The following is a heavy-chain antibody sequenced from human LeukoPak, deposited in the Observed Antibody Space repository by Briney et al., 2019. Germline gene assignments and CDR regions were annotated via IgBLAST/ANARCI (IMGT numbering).Heavy chain of an antibody. CDR3: ASLLFGGYNYFDY. CDR2: IYYSGGT. CDR1: GGSISSSSYY. D-gene: IGHD5-12*01. J-gene: IGHJ4*02. Sequence: SETLSLTCTVSGGSISSSSYYWGWIRQPPGKGLEWIGSIYYSGGTYYNPSLKSRVTISVDTSKNQFSLKLSSVTAADTAVYYCASLLFGGYNYFDYWGQGTLVTVSS. V-gene: IGHV4-39*01.